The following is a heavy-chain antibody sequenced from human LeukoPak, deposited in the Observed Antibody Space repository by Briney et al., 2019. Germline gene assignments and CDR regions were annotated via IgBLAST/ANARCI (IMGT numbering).Heavy chain of an antibody. Sequence: SETLSLTCTVSGGSISSYYWSWIRQPPGKGLEWIGYIYYSGSTNYNPSLKSRVTISVDTSKNQFSLKLSSVTAADTAVYYCARNRIAAAGKVEYFQHWGQGTLVTVSS. V-gene: IGHV4-59*01. J-gene: IGHJ1*01. CDR3: ARNRIAAAGKVEYFQH. D-gene: IGHD6-13*01. CDR2: IYYSGST. CDR1: GGSISSYY.